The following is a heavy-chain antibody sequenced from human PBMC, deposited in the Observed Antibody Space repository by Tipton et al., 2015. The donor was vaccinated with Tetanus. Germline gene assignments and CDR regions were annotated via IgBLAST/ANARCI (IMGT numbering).Heavy chain of an antibody. V-gene: IGHV3-30*18. CDR2: ISYDGSHK. CDR1: GFAFDKYA. J-gene: IGHJ2*01. CDR3: AKGVDPVWEWSLDL. D-gene: IGHD3-3*01. Sequence: SLRLSCTASGFAFDKYAMHWVRQAQGKGLEWVAVISYDGSHKYYADSVKGRFSISRDNSKNTLYLQMNSLRTEDTALYYCAKGVDPVWEWSLDLWGRGTLVTVSS.